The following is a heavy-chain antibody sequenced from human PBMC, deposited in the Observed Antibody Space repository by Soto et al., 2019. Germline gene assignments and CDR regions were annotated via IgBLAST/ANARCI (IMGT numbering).Heavy chain of an antibody. D-gene: IGHD3-9*01. J-gene: IGHJ3*02. CDR1: GFTFSSYA. CDR3: ARARRYDILADAFDI. Sequence: GGSLRLSCAASGFTFSSYAMHWVRQAPGKGLEYVSAISSNGGSTYYANSVKGRFTISRDNSKNTLYLQMGSLRAEDMAVYYCARARRYDILADAFDIWGQGTMVTVSS. CDR2: ISSNGGST. V-gene: IGHV3-64*01.